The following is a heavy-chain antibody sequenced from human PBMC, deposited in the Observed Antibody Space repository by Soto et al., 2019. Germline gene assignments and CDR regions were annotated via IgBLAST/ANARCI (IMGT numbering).Heavy chain of an antibody. Sequence: LGESLKISCQGSGYRFSSYWIAWVRQMPGKGLEWMGIIYPGDSDTIYSPSFQGQVTFSVDKSTSTAYLQWSSLKASDTAMYYRARQGSNGAYYYYGMDVWGQGTRVTVSS. D-gene: IGHD2-8*01. CDR1: GYRFSSYW. CDR3: ARQGSNGAYYYYGMDV. J-gene: IGHJ6*02. CDR2: IYPGDSDT. V-gene: IGHV5-51*01.